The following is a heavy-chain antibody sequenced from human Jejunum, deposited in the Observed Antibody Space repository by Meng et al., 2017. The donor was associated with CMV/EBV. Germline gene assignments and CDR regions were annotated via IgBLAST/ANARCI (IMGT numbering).Heavy chain of an antibody. CDR1: NR. Sequence: NRWSWIRQPRGRGLEWLGGVSPTASSHYNPSLRGRVTMSIDKSNNQFSLRLTSVTAADTAVYYCARGRCTRTTCYKGTFDYWGQGALVTVSS. CDR2: VSPTASS. CDR3: ARGRCTRTTCYKGTFDY. J-gene: IGHJ4*02. V-gene: IGHV4-4*02. D-gene: IGHD2-2*01.